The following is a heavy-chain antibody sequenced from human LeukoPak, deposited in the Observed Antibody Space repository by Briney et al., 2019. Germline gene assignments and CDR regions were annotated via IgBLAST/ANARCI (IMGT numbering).Heavy chain of an antibody. Sequence: PSETLSLTCDVSGGSVTSTNWWTWVRQPPGKGLEWIGEVHLDGRTNYNPSLKSRLIMSVDLPENHISLKLTSVTAADTAVYYCARGFWDSGSYLGMDVWGQGTTVTVSS. CDR2: VHLDGRT. V-gene: IGHV4-4*02. CDR1: GGSVTSTNW. J-gene: IGHJ6*02. CDR3: ARGFWDSGSYLGMDV. D-gene: IGHD1-26*01.